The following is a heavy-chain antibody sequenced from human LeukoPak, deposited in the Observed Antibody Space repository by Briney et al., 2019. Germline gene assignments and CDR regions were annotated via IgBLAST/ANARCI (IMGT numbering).Heavy chain of an antibody. V-gene: IGHV4-30-2*01. CDR3: ARGGGIAALTFDY. CDR2: IYHSGST. J-gene: IGHJ4*02. CDR1: GDSISSGGYS. D-gene: IGHD6-6*01. Sequence: SETLSLTGAVSGDSISSGGYSWNWIRQPPGQGLEWIGYIYHSGSTYYNPSLKSRVTISVDRFKNQFSLKLSSVTAADTAVYYCARGGGIAALTFDYWGQGTLVTVSS.